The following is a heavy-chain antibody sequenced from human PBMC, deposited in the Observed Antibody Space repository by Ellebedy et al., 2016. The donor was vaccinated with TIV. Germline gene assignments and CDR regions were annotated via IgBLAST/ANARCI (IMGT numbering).Heavy chain of an antibody. CDR3: ARGSGVAAGGSRDY. CDR1: GFMFNNYA. D-gene: IGHD3-10*01. V-gene: IGHV3-23*01. Sequence: GESLKISCATSGFMFNNYAMSWVRQAPGKGLEWVATVSATARNTYYPDSVEGRFSISRDESRNTVYLQMSSLRAEDTATSFWARGSGVAAGGSRDYWGQGTLVTVSS. CDR2: VSATARNT. J-gene: IGHJ4*02.